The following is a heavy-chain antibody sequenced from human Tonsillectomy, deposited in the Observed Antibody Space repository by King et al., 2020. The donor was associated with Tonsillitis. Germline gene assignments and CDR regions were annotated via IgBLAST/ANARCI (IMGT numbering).Heavy chain of an antibody. CDR1: GGTFNNYA. CDR3: ARGKVVGVSKFDY. J-gene: IGHJ4*02. V-gene: IGHV1-69*01. D-gene: IGHD2-15*01. Sequence: QLVQSGAEVKKPGSSVKVSCKASGGTFNNYAISWVRQAPGQGLEWLGAVIPIFATSTYAQKFQGRVTITADESTSTAYMELSNLRSDDTAVYYCARGKVVGVSKFDYWGQGPLVTVSS. CDR2: VIPIFATS.